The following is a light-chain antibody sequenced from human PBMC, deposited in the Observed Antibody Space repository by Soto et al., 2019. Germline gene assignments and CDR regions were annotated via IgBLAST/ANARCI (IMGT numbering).Light chain of an antibody. Sequence: DIQITQSPSTLSASVGDRVTITCRASQSISRWLAWYQQRPGKAPKLLIYKASNLEGGVPSRISGRESGTELTLTISNLHLDDFAAYIYHLYYTDRWTFGPGTKVEIK. CDR1: QSISRW. CDR3: HLYYTDRWT. CDR2: KAS. J-gene: IGKJ1*01. V-gene: IGKV1-5*03.